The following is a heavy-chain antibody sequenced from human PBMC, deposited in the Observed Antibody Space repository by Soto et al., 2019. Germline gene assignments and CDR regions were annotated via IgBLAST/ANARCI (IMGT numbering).Heavy chain of an antibody. CDR1: GYTFTSYA. V-gene: IGHV1-3*01. J-gene: IGHJ4*02. D-gene: IGHD6-13*01. CDR3: ARDPGSYSRLPRRLPDY. Sequence: ASVKVSCKASGYTFTSYAMHWVRQAPGQRLEWMGWINAGNGNTKYSQKFQGRVTITRDTSASTAYMELSSLRSEDTAVYYCARDPGSYSRLPRRLPDYRGQGTPVTVCS. CDR2: INAGNGNT.